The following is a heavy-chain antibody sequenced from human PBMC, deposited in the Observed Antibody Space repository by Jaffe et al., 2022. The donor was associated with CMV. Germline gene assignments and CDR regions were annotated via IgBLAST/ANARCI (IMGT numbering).Heavy chain of an antibody. J-gene: IGHJ4*02. CDR3: ARESIMRRRPGFLRGYCSGGSCYSAPFDY. V-gene: IGHV3-7*01. CDR1: GFTFSSYW. D-gene: IGHD2-15*01. CDR2: IKQDGSEK. Sequence: EVQLVESGGGLVQPGGSLRLSCAASGFTFSSYWMSWVRQAPGKGLEWVANIKQDGSEKYYVDSVKGRFTISRDNAKNSLYLQMNSLRAEDTAVYYCARESIMRRRPGFLRGYCSGGSCYSAPFDYWGQGTLVTVSS.